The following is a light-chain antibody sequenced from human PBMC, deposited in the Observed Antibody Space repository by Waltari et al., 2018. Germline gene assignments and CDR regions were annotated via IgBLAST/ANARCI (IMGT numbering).Light chain of an antibody. Sequence: DIVMTQSPDSLAVSLGERATINCKSSQSLLYRSNNKNYLAGYQQKPGQPPRLLIYWASTRESGVPDRFSGSESGTDFTLTISSLQAEDVAVYYCQQYSSIPITFGGGTKVEI. CDR2: WAS. CDR1: QSLLYRSNNKNY. CDR3: QQYSSIPIT. J-gene: IGKJ4*01. V-gene: IGKV4-1*01.